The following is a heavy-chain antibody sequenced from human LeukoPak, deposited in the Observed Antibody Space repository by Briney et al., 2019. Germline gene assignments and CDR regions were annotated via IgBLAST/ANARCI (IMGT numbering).Heavy chain of an antibody. Sequence: SETLSLTCTVSGGSMIGYYWSWIRQPPGKGLEWIGYIYTSGSTNYNPSLKSRVTISVDISNNQFSLQLSSVTAADTAVYYCARQSCSSTSCPHRNFFDIWGQGTMVTVSP. J-gene: IGHJ3*02. V-gene: IGHV4-4*09. CDR2: IYTSGST. CDR1: GGSMIGYY. D-gene: IGHD2-2*01. CDR3: ARQSCSSTSCPHRNFFDI.